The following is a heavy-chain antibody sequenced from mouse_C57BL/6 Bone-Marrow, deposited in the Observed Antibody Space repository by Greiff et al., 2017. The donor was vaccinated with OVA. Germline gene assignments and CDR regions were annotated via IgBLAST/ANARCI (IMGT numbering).Heavy chain of an antibody. Sequence: EVQRVESGEGLVKPGGSLQLSCAASGFTFRSYAMSWVRQTPEKRLEWVAYICSGGDYIYYAATVKGRFTISRDNARNTLYLQRSSLKSEDTAMYYCTRGGYGGYFDVWGTGTTVTVSS. CDR1: GFTFRSYA. D-gene: IGHD1-1*02. CDR2: ICSGGDYI. CDR3: TRGGYGGYFDV. J-gene: IGHJ1*03. V-gene: IGHV5-9-1*02.